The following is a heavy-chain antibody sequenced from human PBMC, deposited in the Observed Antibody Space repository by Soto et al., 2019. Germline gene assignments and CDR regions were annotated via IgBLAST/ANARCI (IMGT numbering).Heavy chain of an antibody. Sequence: SETLSLTCTVSGDSIISSDFYWGWVRQPPGKGLEWIGSIFYLGSSYYNPSLKSRATMSVDTSKNQFSLGLRSVTAADTALYFCARHSLALRKNNWFDPWGQGIMVTVSS. CDR1: GDSIISSDFY. CDR3: ARHSLALRKNNWFDP. CDR2: IFYLGSS. V-gene: IGHV4-39*01. D-gene: IGHD3-3*02. J-gene: IGHJ5*02.